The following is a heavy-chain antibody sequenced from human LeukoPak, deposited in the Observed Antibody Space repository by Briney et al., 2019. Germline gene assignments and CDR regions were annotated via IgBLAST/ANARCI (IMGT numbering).Heavy chain of an antibody. CDR2: INHSGST. CDR1: GGSFSGYY. V-gene: IGHV4-34*01. Sequence: SETLSLTCAVYGGSFSGYYWSWIRQPPGKGLEWIGEINHSGSTNYNPSLKSRVTISVDTSKNQFSLKLSSVIAADTAVYYCARGRKAYSSSWYGSWGQGTLVTVSS. D-gene: IGHD6-13*01. CDR3: ARGRKAYSSSWYGS. J-gene: IGHJ5*02.